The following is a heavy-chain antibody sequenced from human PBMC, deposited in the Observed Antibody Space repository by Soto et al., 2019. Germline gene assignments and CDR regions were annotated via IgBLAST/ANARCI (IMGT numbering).Heavy chain of an antibody. V-gene: IGHV4-39*01. D-gene: IGHD4-17*01. CDR2: IYYSGST. J-gene: IGHJ5*02. Sequence: QLQLQESGPGLVKPSETLSLTCTVSGGSISSSSYYWGWIRQPPGKGLEWIGSIYYSGSTYYNPSLKSRVTISVDTSKNQFSLKLSSVTAADTAVYYCARLEAVTTTSWFDPWGQGTLVTVSS. CDR1: GGSISSSSYY. CDR3: ARLEAVTTTSWFDP.